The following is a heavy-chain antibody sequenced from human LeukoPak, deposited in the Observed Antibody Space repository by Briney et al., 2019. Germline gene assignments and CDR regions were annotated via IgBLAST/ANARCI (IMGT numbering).Heavy chain of an antibody. CDR1: GFTLSSYW. CDR2: INSDGTDT. CDR3: ARGAWGTSVHFDK. J-gene: IGHJ4*02. Sequence: GGSLRLSCATSGFTLSSYWMHWVRQPPGKGLVWVSRINSDGTDTNYADSGKGRFTISRDNYKATVYLQMNSLPAEDTAVYYCARGAWGTSVHFDKWGQGALVTVSS. D-gene: IGHD3-16*01. V-gene: IGHV3-74*01.